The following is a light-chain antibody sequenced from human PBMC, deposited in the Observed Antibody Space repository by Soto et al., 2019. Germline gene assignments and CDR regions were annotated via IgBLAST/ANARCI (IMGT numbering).Light chain of an antibody. CDR3: SSYTRRGV. CDR2: EVS. V-gene: IGLV2-14*01. Sequence: QSALTQPASVSGSPGQSITISCTGTSRDIGGHNYVSWYQHHPGEAPKLIIYEVSDRPSGVFHRVSGSKSGTTASLTISRLQAEGEADYYCSSYTRRGVFGPRSKVTV. J-gene: IGLJ1*01. CDR1: SRDIGGHNY.